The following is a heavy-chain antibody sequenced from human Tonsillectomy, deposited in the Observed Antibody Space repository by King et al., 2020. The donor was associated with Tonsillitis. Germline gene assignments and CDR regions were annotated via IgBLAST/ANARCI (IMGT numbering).Heavy chain of an antibody. CDR2: IKQDGSEE. D-gene: IGHD2-15*01. CDR1: GFTFSSYW. V-gene: IGHV3-7*01. J-gene: IGHJ5*02. CDR3: ARETMRGGSCYYFDP. Sequence: QLVQSGGGLVQPGGSLRLSCAASGFTFSSYWMSWVRQAPGKGLEWVANIKQDGSEEYYVDSVKGRFTISRDNAKNSLYLQMNSLRAEDTAVYYCARETMRGGSCYYFDPWGQGTLVTVSS.